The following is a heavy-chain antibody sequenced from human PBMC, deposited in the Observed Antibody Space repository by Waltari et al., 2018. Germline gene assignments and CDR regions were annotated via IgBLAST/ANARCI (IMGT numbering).Heavy chain of an antibody. CDR1: GYTFTGYY. Sequence: QVQLVQSGAEVKKPGASVKVSCKASGYTFTGYYMHWVRQAPGQGLEWMGWINPNSGGTNYAQKFQGRVTMTRDTSISTAYMELSRLRSDDTAVYYCARAQHDTMIVVVTAFDIWGQGTMVTVSS. V-gene: IGHV1-2*02. J-gene: IGHJ3*02. D-gene: IGHD3-22*01. CDR2: INPNSGGT. CDR3: ARAQHDTMIVVVTAFDI.